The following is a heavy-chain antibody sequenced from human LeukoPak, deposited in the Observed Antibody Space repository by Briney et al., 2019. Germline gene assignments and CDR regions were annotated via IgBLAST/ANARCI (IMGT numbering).Heavy chain of an antibody. CDR1: GYTFTGYY. Sequence: GASVKVSCKASGYTFTGYYMHWVRQAPGQGLEWMGWINPDSGGTNNAQKFQGRVTMTRDTSISTAYMELSRLRSDDTAVYYCARTFYDTPDSDAFDFWGQGTMVIVSS. V-gene: IGHV1-2*02. D-gene: IGHD2/OR15-2a*01. CDR2: INPDSGGT. CDR3: ARTFYDTPDSDAFDF. J-gene: IGHJ3*01.